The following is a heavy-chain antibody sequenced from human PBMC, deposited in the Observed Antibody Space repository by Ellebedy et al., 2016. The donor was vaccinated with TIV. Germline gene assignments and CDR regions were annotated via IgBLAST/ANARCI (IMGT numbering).Heavy chain of an antibody. CDR3: ARGGYSYGSVFNYYGMDV. CDR1: GFTFSSYW. Sequence: GESLKISXAASGFTFSSYWMHWVRQAPGKGLVWVSRINSDGSSTSYADSVKGRFTISRDNAKNSLYLQMNSLRAEDTAVYYCARGGYSYGSVFNYYGMDVWGQGTTVTVSS. V-gene: IGHV3-74*01. J-gene: IGHJ6*02. CDR2: INSDGSST. D-gene: IGHD5-18*01.